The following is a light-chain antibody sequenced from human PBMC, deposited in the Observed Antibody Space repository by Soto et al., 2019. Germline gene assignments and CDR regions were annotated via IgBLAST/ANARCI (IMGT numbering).Light chain of an antibody. V-gene: IGKV1-6*01. J-gene: IGKJ1*01. CDR1: QDIRND. CDR2: GTS. Sequence: AIQMTQSPSSLSASVGDRVTITCRASQDIRNDLGWYQQKPGTAPKLLIYGTSTFQSGVPSRFAGSGSGTDFTLTINSLQSGDFATYYCLQDYAYPRTFGQGTRVEVK. CDR3: LQDYAYPRT.